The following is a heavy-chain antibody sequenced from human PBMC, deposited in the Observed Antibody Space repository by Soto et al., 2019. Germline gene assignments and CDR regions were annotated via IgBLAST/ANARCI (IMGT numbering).Heavy chain of an antibody. J-gene: IGHJ4*02. CDR1: GGTFSRYT. CDR3: ARDGTLYDSSAYYYLY. Sequence: GPPVKVSCKASGGTFSRYTITWVRQAPGQGLEWMGGITPMFGTPNYAQKFQGRVTITADESTSTAYMELSSLRSEDTAMYYCARDGTLYDSSAYYYLYWGQGTLVTVSS. D-gene: IGHD3-22*01. V-gene: IGHV1-69*13. CDR2: ITPMFGTP.